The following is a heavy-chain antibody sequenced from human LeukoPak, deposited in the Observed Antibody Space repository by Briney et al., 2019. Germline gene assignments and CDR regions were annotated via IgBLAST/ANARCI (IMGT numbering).Heavy chain of an antibody. Sequence: SVKVSCKASGGTFTSYAISWVRQAPGQGLEWMGGIIPIFGTANYAQKFQGRVTITTDESTSTAYMELSSLRSEDTAVYYCARGPYGGYYYMDVWGKGTTVTVSS. CDR1: GGTFTSYA. D-gene: IGHD3-16*01. CDR2: IIPIFGTA. J-gene: IGHJ6*03. V-gene: IGHV1-69*05. CDR3: ARGPYGGYYYMDV.